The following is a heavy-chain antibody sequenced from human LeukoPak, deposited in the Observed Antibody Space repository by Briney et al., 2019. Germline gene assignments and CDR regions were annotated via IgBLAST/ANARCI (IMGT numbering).Heavy chain of an antibody. Sequence: PGGSLRLSCAASGFTFSSYSMNWVRQAPGMGLEWVSSISSSSYIYYADSVKGRFTISRDNAKNSLYLQMNSLRAEDTAVYYCARGTTGTTLNWFGPWGQGTLVTVSS. D-gene: IGHD1-1*01. V-gene: IGHV3-21*01. CDR1: GFTFSSYS. J-gene: IGHJ5*02. CDR3: ARGTTGTTLNWFGP. CDR2: ISSSSYI.